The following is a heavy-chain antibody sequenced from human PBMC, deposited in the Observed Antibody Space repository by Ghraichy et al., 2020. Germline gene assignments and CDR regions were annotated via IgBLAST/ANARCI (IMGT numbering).Heavy chain of an antibody. CDR1: GFTFSNAW. V-gene: IGHV3-15*01. CDR3: TRTTVTTSYYYGMDV. CDR2: IKSKTDGGTT. D-gene: IGHD4-17*01. Sequence: GGSLRLSCAASGFTFSNAWMSWVRQAPGKGLEWVGRIKSKTDGGTTDYAAPVKGRFTISRDDSKNTLYLQMNSLKTEDTAVYYCTRTTVTTSYYYGMDVWGQGTTVTVSS. J-gene: IGHJ6*02.